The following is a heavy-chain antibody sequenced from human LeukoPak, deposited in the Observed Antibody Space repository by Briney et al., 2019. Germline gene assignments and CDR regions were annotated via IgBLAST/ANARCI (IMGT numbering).Heavy chain of an antibody. CDR2: IKSKTDGGTT. CDR3: TTDRWSIAVAGIDY. Sequence: GGSLRLSCAASGFTFSNAWMSWVRQAPGKGLEWVGRIKSKTDGGTTDYAAPVKGRFTISRDDSKNTPYLQMNSLKTEDTAVYYCTTDRWSIAVAGIDYWGQGTLVTVSS. V-gene: IGHV3-15*01. CDR1: GFTFSNAW. J-gene: IGHJ4*02. D-gene: IGHD6-19*01.